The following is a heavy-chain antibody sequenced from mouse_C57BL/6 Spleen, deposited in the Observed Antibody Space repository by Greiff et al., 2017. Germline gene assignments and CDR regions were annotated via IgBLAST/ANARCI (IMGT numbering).Heavy chain of an antibody. CDR2: INPSNGGT. V-gene: IGHV1-53*01. CDR1: GYTFTSYW. Sequence: VQLQQPGTELVKPGASVKLSCKASGYTFTSYWMPWVKQRPGQGLEWIGNINPSNGGTNYNEKFKSKATLTVDKSSSTAYMQLSSLTSEDSAVYYCAREVSTTVVAGGFDYWGQGTTLTVSS. J-gene: IGHJ2*01. CDR3: AREVSTTVVAGGFDY. D-gene: IGHD1-1*01.